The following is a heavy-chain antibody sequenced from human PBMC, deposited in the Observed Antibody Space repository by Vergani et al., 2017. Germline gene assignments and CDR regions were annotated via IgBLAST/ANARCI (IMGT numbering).Heavy chain of an antibody. J-gene: IGHJ6*02. D-gene: IGHD2-2*01. V-gene: IGHV1-18*01. CDR1: GYTFTSYG. CDR3: ARDGYCSSTSCPYYYYYYGMDV. CDR2: ISAYNGNT. Sequence: QVQLVQSGAEVKKPGASVKVSCKASGYTFTSYGISWVRQAPGQGLEWMGWISAYNGNTNYAQKLQGRVTMTTDTSTSTAYMELRSLRSDDTAVYYCARDGYCSSTSCPYYYYYYGMDVWGQGTTVTVSS.